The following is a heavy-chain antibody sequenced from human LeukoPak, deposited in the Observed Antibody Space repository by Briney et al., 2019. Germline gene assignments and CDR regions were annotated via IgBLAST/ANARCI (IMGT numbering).Heavy chain of an antibody. CDR1: GFTFSSYS. Sequence: PGGSLRLSCAASGFTFSSYSMNWVRQAPGKGLEWVSSISSSSSYIYYADSVKGRFTISRDNAKNSLYLQMNSLRAEDTAVYYCASYGDYGGQGIHAFDIWGQGTMVTVSS. CDR2: ISSSSSYI. CDR3: ASYGDYGGQGIHAFDI. D-gene: IGHD4-17*01. V-gene: IGHV3-21*01. J-gene: IGHJ3*02.